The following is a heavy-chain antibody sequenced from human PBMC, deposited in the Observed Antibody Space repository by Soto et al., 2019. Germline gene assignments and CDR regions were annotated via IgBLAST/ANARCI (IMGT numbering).Heavy chain of an antibody. CDR3: ARELPHYDFWSGVYYYYYGMDV. V-gene: IGHV3-11*01. CDR2: ISSSGSTI. Sequence: PGGSLRLSCAASGFTFSDYYMSWIRQAPGKGLERVSYISSSGSTIYYADSVKGRFTISRDNAKNSLYLQLNSLRAEDTAVYYCARELPHYDFWSGVYYYYYGMDVWGQGTTVTVSS. CDR1: GFTFSDYY. D-gene: IGHD3-3*01. J-gene: IGHJ6*02.